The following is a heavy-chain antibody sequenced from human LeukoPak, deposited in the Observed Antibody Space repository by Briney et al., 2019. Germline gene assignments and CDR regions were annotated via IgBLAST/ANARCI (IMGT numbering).Heavy chain of an antibody. Sequence: GGSLRLSCAASGFSFSFYSMNWVRQAPGRGLEWVSYISSSSSTIYYADSVKGRFTISRDNAKNSLYLQMNSLRAEDAAVYYCAREWEPGPPYAFDIWGQGTMVTVSS. J-gene: IGHJ3*02. CDR2: ISSSSSTI. CDR3: AREWEPGPPYAFDI. CDR1: GFSFSFYS. V-gene: IGHV3-48*04. D-gene: IGHD1-26*01.